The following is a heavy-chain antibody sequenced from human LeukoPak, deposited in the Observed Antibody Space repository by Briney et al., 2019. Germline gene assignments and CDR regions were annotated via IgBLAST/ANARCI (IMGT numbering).Heavy chain of an antibody. CDR1: GFTFDDYA. V-gene: IGHV3-9*03. Sequence: GGSLRLSCAASGFTFDDYAMHWVRQGPGKGLEWVSGICWNSAMIAYADSVKGRFTISRDNAKNSLYLQMNSLRAEDMAFYYCAKATYSTSPGYYFDYWGQGTLVTVSS. D-gene: IGHD6-6*01. CDR2: ICWNSAMI. J-gene: IGHJ4*02. CDR3: AKATYSTSPGYYFDY.